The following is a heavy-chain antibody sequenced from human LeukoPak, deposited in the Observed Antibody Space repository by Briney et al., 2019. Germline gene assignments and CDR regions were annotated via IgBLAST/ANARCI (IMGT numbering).Heavy chain of an antibody. Sequence: SETLSLTCAVYGGSFSGYYWSWIRQPPGKGLEWIGEINHSGSTNYNPSLKSRVTISVDTSKNQFSLKLSSVTAADAAVYYCARGIGSVVDAFDIWGQGTMVTVSS. J-gene: IGHJ3*02. CDR3: ARGIGSVVDAFDI. D-gene: IGHD1-26*01. V-gene: IGHV4-34*01. CDR2: INHSGST. CDR1: GGSFSGYY.